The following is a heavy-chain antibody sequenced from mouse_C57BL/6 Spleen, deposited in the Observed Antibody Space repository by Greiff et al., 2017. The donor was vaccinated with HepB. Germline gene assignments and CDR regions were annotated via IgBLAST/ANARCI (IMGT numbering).Heavy chain of an antibody. V-gene: IGHV1-82*01. CDR3: ARGGSSYSAWFAY. D-gene: IGHD1-1*01. J-gene: IGHJ3*01. CDR2: IYPGDGDT. Sequence: QVQLQQSGPELVKPGASVKISCKASGYAFSSSWMNWVKQRPGKGLEWIGRIYPGDGDTNYNGKFKGKATLTADKSSSTAYMQLSSLTSEDSAVYFCARGGSSYSAWFAYWGQGTLVPVSA. CDR1: GYAFSSSW.